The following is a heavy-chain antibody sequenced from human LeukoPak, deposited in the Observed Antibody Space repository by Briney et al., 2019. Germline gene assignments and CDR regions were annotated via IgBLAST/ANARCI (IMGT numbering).Heavy chain of an antibody. D-gene: IGHD6-13*01. Sequence: GGSLRLSCAASGFTFSSYAMHWVRQAPGKGLEYVSAISSNGGSTYYANSVKGRFTISRDNSKNTLYLQMGSLGAEDMAVYYCARDHVGSWFPYYFDYWGQGTLVTVSS. CDR2: ISSNGGST. CDR1: GFTFSSYA. J-gene: IGHJ4*02. V-gene: IGHV3-64*01. CDR3: ARDHVGSWFPYYFDY.